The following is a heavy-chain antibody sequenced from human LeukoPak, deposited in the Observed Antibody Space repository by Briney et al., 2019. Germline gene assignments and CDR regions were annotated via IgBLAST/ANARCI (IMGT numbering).Heavy chain of an antibody. Sequence: SETLSLTCAVYGGSFSGYYWSWIRQPPGKGLEWIGEINHSGSTNYNPSLKSRVTISVDTSKNQFSLKLSSVTAADTAVYYCARYSYGYFSRQFDHWGQGTLVTVSS. D-gene: IGHD5-18*01. J-gene: IGHJ5*02. CDR2: INHSGST. V-gene: IGHV4-34*01. CDR1: GGSFSGYY. CDR3: ARYSYGYFSRQFDH.